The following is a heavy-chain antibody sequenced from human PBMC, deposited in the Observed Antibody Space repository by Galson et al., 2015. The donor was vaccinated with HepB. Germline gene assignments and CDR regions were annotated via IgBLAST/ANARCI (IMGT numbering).Heavy chain of an antibody. CDR2: ISAYNGNT. CDR1: GYTFTSYG. V-gene: IGHV1-18*04. J-gene: IGHJ5*02. CDR3: ARDFGAYSSWYGDP. Sequence: SVKVSCKASGYTFTSYGISWVRQAPGQGLEWMGWISAYNGNTNYAQKLQGKVTMTTDTSTSTAYMELRSLRSDDTAVYYCARDFGAYSSWYGDPWGQGTLVTVSS. D-gene: IGHD5-18*01.